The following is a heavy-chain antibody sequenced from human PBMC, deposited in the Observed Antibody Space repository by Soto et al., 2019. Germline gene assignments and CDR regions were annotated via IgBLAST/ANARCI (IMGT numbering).Heavy chain of an antibody. Sequence: QVQLVQSGAEVKMPGASVKVSCQASGYIFTINGISWVRQAPGQGLEWLGWISANSGNTNYAQNVQDRVILTTNTSTTTVYMELRMLRSDVTSVYYCARDLNHVLDNWGQGTLVTVSS. D-gene: IGHD3-16*01. CDR3: ARDLNHVLDN. CDR2: ISANSGNT. V-gene: IGHV1-18*01. J-gene: IGHJ4*02. CDR1: GYIFTING.